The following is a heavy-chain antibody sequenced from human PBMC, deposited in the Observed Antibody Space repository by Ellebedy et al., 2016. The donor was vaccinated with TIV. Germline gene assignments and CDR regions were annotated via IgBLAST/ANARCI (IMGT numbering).Heavy chain of an antibody. V-gene: IGHV3-23*01. Sequence: PGGSLRLSCAASGFTFSSYAMSWVRQAPGKGLEWVSAISGSGGSTYYADSVKGRFTISRDNAKNTLYLQMNSLRAEDTAVYYCAKSIVATPIYYFDYWGQGTLVTVSS. D-gene: IGHD5-12*01. J-gene: IGHJ4*02. CDR3: AKSIVATPIYYFDY. CDR1: GFTFSSYA. CDR2: ISGSGGST.